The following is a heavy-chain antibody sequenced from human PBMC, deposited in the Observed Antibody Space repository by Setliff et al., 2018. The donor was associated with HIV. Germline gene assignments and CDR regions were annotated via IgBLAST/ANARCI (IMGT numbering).Heavy chain of an antibody. J-gene: IGHJ6*02. CDR1: GGAFSSYA. V-gene: IGHV1-18*01. CDR3: ARRIAMAQSYYYYGMDV. Sequence: ASVKVSCKASGGAFSSYALSWVRQAPGQGLEWMGWISAYNGNTNYAQKLQGRVTMTTDTSTSTAYMELRSLRSDDTAVYYCARRIAMAQSYYYYGMDVWGQGTTVTVSS. D-gene: IGHD5-18*01. CDR2: ISAYNGNT.